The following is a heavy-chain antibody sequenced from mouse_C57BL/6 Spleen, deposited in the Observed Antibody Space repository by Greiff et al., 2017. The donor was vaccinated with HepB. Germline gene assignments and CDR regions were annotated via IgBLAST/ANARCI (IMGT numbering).Heavy chain of an antibody. CDR1: GYTFTEYT. D-gene: IGHD2-4*01. J-gene: IGHJ4*01. CDR3: ARHEDNDDYDEDGYAMDY. CDR2: FYPGSGSI. Sequence: QVQLQQSGAELVKPGASVKLSCKASGYTFTEYTIHWVKQRSGQGLEWIGWFYPGSGSIKYNEKFKDKATLTADKSSSTVYMELSRLTSEDSAVYFCARHEDNDDYDEDGYAMDYWGQGTSVTVSS. V-gene: IGHV1-62-2*01.